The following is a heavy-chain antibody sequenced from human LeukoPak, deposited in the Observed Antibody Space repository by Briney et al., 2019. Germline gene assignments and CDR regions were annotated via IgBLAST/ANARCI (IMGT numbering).Heavy chain of an antibody. CDR3: AKIHYYDSSGYWGYYYYGMDV. D-gene: IGHD3-22*01. CDR1: GFTFSSYG. Sequence: SLRLSCAASGFTFSSYGMHWVRQAPGKGLEWVAVISYDGSNKYYADSVKGRFTISRDNSKNTLYLQMNSLRAEDTAVYYCAKIHYYDSSGYWGYYYYGMDVWGQGTTVTVS. CDR2: ISYDGSNK. J-gene: IGHJ6*02. V-gene: IGHV3-30*18.